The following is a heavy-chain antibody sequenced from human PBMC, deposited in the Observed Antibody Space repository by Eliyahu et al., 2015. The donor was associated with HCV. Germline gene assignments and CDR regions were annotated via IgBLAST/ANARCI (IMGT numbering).Heavy chain of an antibody. J-gene: IGHJ2*01. CDR1: GGSISRSTYY. CDR3: ARHVPLRFYDSGVEGNWYFDL. CDR2: T. D-gene: IGHD3-22*01. V-gene: IGHV4-39*01. Sequence: QLQLQESGPGLVKPSETLSLTCTVSGGSISRSTYYWGWIRQPPGKGLEWIGTTYYNPSLNSRVTISVDTSKNQISLKMSSVIAADTAVYFCARHVPLRFYDSGVEGNWYFDLWGRGTLVTVSS.